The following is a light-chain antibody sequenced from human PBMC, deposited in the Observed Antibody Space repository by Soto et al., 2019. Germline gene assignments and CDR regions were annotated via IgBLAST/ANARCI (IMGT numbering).Light chain of an antibody. Sequence: QSVLTQPPSVSGAPGQRVTIACTGNNSNIGTGFDVHWYRHFPGAAPKLLLSGTSHRPSGVPDRFSGSKSGTSASLAITGLQADDEADYYCCSHAGRGSVLFGGGTKLTVL. CDR3: CSHAGRGSVL. J-gene: IGLJ2*01. CDR2: GTS. V-gene: IGLV1-40*01. CDR1: NSNIGTGFD.